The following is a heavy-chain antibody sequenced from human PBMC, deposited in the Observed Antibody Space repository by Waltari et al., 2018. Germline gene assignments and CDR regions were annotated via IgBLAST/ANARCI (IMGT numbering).Heavy chain of an antibody. CDR3: ATAYSKNYYYYYYYMDV. D-gene: IGHD4-4*01. Sequence: EVQLVESGGGLVQPGGSLRLSCAASGFTFSSYSMNWVRQAPGKGLEWVSYISSSSSTIYYSDSVKGRFTISRDNAKNSLYLQMNSLRAEDTAVYYCATAYSKNYYYYYYYMDVWGKGTTVTVSS. CDR1: GFTFSSYS. CDR2: ISSSSSTI. J-gene: IGHJ6*03. V-gene: IGHV3-48*04.